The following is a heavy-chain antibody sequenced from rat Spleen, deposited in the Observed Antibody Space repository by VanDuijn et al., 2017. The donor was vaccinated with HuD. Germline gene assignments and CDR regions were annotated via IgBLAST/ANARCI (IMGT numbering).Heavy chain of an antibody. J-gene: IGHJ4*01. D-gene: IGHD1-4*01. Sequence: EVQLQESGPGLVKPSQSLSLTCSVTGHSITSSYRWNWIRKFPGNKLEWIGHISYSGSTSYNPSLKSRISLTRDTSKNQFFLQLNSVTTEDTATYYCARYIPGYYVMDAWGQGASVTVSS. CDR1: GHSITSSY. CDR3: ARYIPGYYVMDA. CDR2: ISYSGST. V-gene: IGHV3-1*01.